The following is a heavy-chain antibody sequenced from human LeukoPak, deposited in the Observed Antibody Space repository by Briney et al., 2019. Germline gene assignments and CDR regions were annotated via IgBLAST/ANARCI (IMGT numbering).Heavy chain of an antibody. V-gene: IGHV3-74*01. J-gene: IGHJ4*02. Sequence: GGSLRLSCAAPGFSFSIYWMHWVRQAPGGGLVWVSLISSDGSKSGYADSVKGRYTISRDNAKNTVYLQMNSLSAEDTAMYYCVRREAGGNNSWFYFDYWGQGTLVSVSS. CDR1: GFSFSIYW. CDR2: ISSDGSKS. CDR3: VRREAGGNNSWFYFDY. D-gene: IGHD6-13*01.